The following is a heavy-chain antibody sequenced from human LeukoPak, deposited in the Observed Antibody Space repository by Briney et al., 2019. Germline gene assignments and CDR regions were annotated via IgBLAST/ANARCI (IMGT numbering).Heavy chain of an antibody. J-gene: IGHJ3*02. D-gene: IGHD3-10*01. CDR1: GFTFSSYA. CDR3: ARVGSLWFGELLDAFDI. Sequence: PGGSLRLSCAASGFTFSSYAMSWVRQAPGKGLEWVSAISGSGGSTYYADSVKGRFTISRDNSKNTLYLQMNSLRAEDTAVYYCARVGSLWFGELLDAFDIWGQGTMVTVSS. V-gene: IGHV3-23*01. CDR2: ISGSGGST.